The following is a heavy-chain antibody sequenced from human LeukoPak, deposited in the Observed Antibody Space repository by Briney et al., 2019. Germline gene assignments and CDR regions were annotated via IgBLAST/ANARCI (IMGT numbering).Heavy chain of an antibody. CDR3: AKSNGYGLIDI. D-gene: IGHD3-10*01. J-gene: IGHJ3*02. CDR1: GGSITNYY. CDR2: SYYNGNT. Sequence: SETLSLTCTVSGGSITNYYWSWIRQPPGKGLEWIGFSYYNGNTNYNPSLKSRVTMSVDMSKNQFSLKLNSVTAADTAVYYCAKSNGYGLIDIWGQGTMVTVSS. V-gene: IGHV4-59*12.